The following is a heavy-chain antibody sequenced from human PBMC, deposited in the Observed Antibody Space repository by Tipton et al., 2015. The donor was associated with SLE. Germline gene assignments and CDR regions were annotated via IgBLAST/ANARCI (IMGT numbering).Heavy chain of an antibody. CDR3: ARGYYYMDV. CDR1: GGSISSYY. CDR2: IYYSGST. Sequence: TLSLTCTVSGGSISSYYWSWIRQPPGKGLEWIGYIYYSGSTNYKPSLKSRVTISVDTSKNQFSLKLSSVTAADTAVYYCARGYYYMDVWGKGTTVTVSS. J-gene: IGHJ6*03. V-gene: IGHV4-59*01.